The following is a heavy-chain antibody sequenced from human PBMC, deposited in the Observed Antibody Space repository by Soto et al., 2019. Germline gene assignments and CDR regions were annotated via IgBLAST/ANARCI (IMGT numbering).Heavy chain of an antibody. CDR3: ARDERDSCSGGDCFDFDY. CDR1: GYTFTNYG. V-gene: IGHV1-18*04. CDR2: ISTYNSNT. Sequence: QVQLVQSGGEVKKPGASVKVSCKASGYTFTNYGISWVRQAPGQGLEWLGWISTYNSNTNSAPRLQGRLTMTTDTPTSTAYMELRGLTSDDTAVYYCARDERDSCSGGDCFDFDYWGQGTLVTVSS. J-gene: IGHJ4*02. D-gene: IGHD2-21*02.